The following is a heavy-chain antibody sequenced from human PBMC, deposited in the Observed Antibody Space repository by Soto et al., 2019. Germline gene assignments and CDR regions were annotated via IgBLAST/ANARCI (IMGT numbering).Heavy chain of an antibody. V-gene: IGHV4-59*01. J-gene: IGHJ3*02. Sequence: SETLSLTCTVSGGSISSYYWSWIRQPPGKGLEWIGYIYYSGSTNYNPSLKSRVTISVDTSKNQFSLKLSSVTAADTAVYYCAREKDDAFDIWGQGTMVTVSS. CDR3: AREKDDAFDI. CDR1: GGSISSYY. CDR2: IYYSGST.